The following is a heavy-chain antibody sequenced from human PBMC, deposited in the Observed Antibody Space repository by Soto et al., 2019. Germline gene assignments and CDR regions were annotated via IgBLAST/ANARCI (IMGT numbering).Heavy chain of an antibody. V-gene: IGHV3-64*01. CDR2: ISRNGGST. CDR1: GFTFSSYA. Sequence: EVQLVESGGGLVQPGGSLRLSCAASGFTFSSYAMHWVRQAPGKGLEYVSGISRNGGSTYYANSVKGRFTISRDNSKSTLYLQVGSLRAEDMAVYYCARSGLPCDYWGQGTLVTVSS. D-gene: IGHD2-21*02. CDR3: ARSGLPCDY. J-gene: IGHJ4*02.